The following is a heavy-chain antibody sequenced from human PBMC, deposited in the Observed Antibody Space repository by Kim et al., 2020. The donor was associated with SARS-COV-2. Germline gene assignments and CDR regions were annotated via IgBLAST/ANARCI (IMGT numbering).Heavy chain of an antibody. J-gene: IGHJ4*02. CDR3: ARAPENPVYGDRPDEIDY. CDR2: IYYSGST. V-gene: IGHV4-61*01. D-gene: IGHD4-17*01. Sequence: SETLSLTCTVSGGSVSSGSYYWSWIRQPPGKGLEWIGYIYYSGSTNYNPSLKSRVTISVDTSKNQFSLKLSSVTAADTAVYYCARAPENPVYGDRPDEIDYWGQGTLVTVSS. CDR1: GGSVSSGSYY.